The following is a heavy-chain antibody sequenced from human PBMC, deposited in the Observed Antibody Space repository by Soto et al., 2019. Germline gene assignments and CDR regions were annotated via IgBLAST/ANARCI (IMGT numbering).Heavy chain of an antibody. CDR1: GASITYGGYS. J-gene: IGHJ4*02. V-gene: IGHV4-30-2*01. D-gene: IGHD5-12*01. CDR3: ARGCGYDPFDY. Sequence: NPSETLSLTCTLSGASITYGGYSWSWTRQPRGKELEWLSYIPHLESTFYNPSFQSRLTLSIDRSKNQFPLKLASMTAADTSAYYCARGCGYDPFDYWGQGTLVTVSS. CDR2: IPHLEST.